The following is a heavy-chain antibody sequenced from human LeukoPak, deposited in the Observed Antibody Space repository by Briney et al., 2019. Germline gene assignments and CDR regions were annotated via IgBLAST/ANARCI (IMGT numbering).Heavy chain of an antibody. V-gene: IGHV4-34*01. J-gene: IGHJ5*02. Sequence: SETLSLTCAVYGGSFSGYYWSWIRQPPGKGLEWIGEINHSGSTNYNPSLKSRVTISVDTSKNQFSLKLSSVTAADTAVYYCARFKGRYSYGFLMDYSWFGPWGQGTLVTVSS. CDR3: ARFKGRYSYGFLMDYSWFGP. CDR2: INHSGST. D-gene: IGHD5-18*01. CDR1: GGSFSGYY.